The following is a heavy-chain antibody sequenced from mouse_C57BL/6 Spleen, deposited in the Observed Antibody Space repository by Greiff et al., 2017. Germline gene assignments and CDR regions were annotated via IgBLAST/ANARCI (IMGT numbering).Heavy chain of an antibody. J-gene: IGHJ4*01. CDR3: ARCYYGSSYYAMDY. V-gene: IGHV14-3*01. Sequence: VQLKQSVAELVRPGASVKLSCTASGFNIKTTYMHWVKQRPEQGLEWIGRIDPANGNTKYAPKFQGKATITADTSSNTAYLQLSSLTSEDTAIYYCARCYYGSSYYAMDYWGQGTSVTVSS. CDR2: IDPANGNT. D-gene: IGHD1-1*01. CDR1: GFNIKTTY.